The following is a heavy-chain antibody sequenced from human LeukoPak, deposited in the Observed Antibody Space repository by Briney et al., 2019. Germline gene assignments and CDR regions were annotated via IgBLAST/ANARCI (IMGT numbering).Heavy chain of an antibody. V-gene: IGHV1-69*05. Sequence: SVKVSCKASGGTFSSYAISWVRQAPGQGLEWMGGIIPIFGTANYAQKFQGRVTITTDESTSTAYMELSSLRSEDTAVYYCARDAVRPGLGWFDPWGQGTLVTVSS. D-gene: IGHD2-2*01. CDR3: ARDAVRPGLGWFDP. CDR2: IIPIFGTA. J-gene: IGHJ5*02. CDR1: GGTFSSYA.